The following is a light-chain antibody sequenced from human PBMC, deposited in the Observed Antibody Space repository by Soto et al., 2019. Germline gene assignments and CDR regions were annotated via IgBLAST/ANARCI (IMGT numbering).Light chain of an antibody. CDR1: QGISSY. CDR3: QQLNSYPPMYT. V-gene: IGKV1-9*01. Sequence: DIQLTQSPSFLSASVGDRVTITCRASQGISSYLAWYQQKPGKAPKLLIYAASTLQSGVPSRFSGSGSETEFTLTISSRQPEDFATYYCQQLNSYPPMYTFGQGTKLEIK. J-gene: IGKJ2*01. CDR2: AAS.